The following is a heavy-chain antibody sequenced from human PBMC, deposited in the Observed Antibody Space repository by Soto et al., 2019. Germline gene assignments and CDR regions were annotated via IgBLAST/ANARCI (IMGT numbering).Heavy chain of an antibody. Sequence: QVQLVPSGAEVKKPGASVKVSCKASGYTFTNFGISWVRPAPGQGLEWMGWISAYNGNTNYAQKFQGRVTMTTNTSTSTAYMEVRSLRFDGTAVYYCARGWTPIDYWGQGTLVTVSS. CDR3: ARGWTPIDY. J-gene: IGHJ4*02. D-gene: IGHD2-15*01. V-gene: IGHV1-18*01. CDR2: ISAYNGNT. CDR1: GYTFTNFG.